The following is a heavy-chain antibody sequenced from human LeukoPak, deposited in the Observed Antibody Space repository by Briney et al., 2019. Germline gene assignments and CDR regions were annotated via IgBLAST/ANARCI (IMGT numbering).Heavy chain of an antibody. V-gene: IGHV3-74*01. J-gene: IGHJ5*02. D-gene: IGHD6-13*01. CDR3: ARGYSSSWYNWLDP. CDR2: INNDGSTT. CDR1: GFTFNSYW. Sequence: GGSLRLSCAASGFTFNSYWMHWVRQAPGKGLVWVSQINNDGSTTRYADSVKGRFTISRDNAENTLYLQMSSLRAEDAAVYYCARGYSSSWYNWLDPWGQGTLVTVSS.